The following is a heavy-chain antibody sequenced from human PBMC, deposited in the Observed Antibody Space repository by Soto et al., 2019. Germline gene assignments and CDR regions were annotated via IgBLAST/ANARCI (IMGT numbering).Heavy chain of an antibody. Sequence: QGQLVESGGGVVQPGRSLRLSCAASGFTFSAYTMHWVRQPPGKGLEWVAVISYDGKNEYYTDPVKGRFTVSRDNSKSTLYLQMNSLKSEDTAIYYCARDGYSGRLDGFDIWGQGTMVSVAS. CDR2: ISYDGKNE. J-gene: IGHJ3*02. CDR1: GFTFSAYT. V-gene: IGHV3-30*04. CDR3: ARDGYSGRLDGFDI. D-gene: IGHD1-26*01.